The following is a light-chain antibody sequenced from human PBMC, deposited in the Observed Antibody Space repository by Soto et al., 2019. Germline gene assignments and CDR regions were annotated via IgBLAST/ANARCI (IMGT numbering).Light chain of an antibody. CDR3: QKYDRAPRT. CDR1: HAISNY. CDR2: AAS. Sequence: DIQMTQSPPSLSASVGDRVTITCRASHAISNYLAWYQQKPGKVPELLIYAASTLQSGVPSRFSGSGSGTDFTLNISSLQPEDVGTYYCQKYDRAPRTFGQGTKVEIK. V-gene: IGKV1-27*01. J-gene: IGKJ1*01.